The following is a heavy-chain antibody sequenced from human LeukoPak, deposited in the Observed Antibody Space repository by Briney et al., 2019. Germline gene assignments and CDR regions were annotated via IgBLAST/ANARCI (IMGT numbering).Heavy chain of an antibody. J-gene: IGHJ4*02. V-gene: IGHV3-23*01. CDR3: AKDPGGPWDY. CDR1: GFTFSSYA. Sequence: GGSLRLSCAASGFTFSSYAMTWVRQAPGKGLEWVSSISSGGGTTYYADSVKGRFTISRDNSKNTLYLQMNSLRAEDTAVYYCAKDPGGPWDYWGQGALVTVSS. CDR2: ISSGGGTT. D-gene: IGHD2-8*02.